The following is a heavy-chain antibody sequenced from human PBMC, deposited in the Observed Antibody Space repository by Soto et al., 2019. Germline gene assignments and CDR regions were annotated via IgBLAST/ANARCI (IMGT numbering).Heavy chain of an antibody. Sequence: SETLSLTCTVSGGSISSYQWSWIRQPAGKGLEWIGRIYTSGSTNYNPSLKSRVTMSVDTSKKQFSLKLSSVTAADTAVYYCAGDGSWSSGMDVWGQGTTVTVSS. D-gene: IGHD6-13*01. J-gene: IGHJ6*02. CDR1: GGSISSYQ. V-gene: IGHV4-4*07. CDR3: AGDGSWSSGMDV. CDR2: IYTSGST.